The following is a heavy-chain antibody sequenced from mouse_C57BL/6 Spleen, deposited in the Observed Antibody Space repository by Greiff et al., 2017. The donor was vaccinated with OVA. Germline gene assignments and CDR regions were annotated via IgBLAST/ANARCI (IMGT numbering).Heavy chain of an antibody. CDR3: ARRDYYGSSYPFAY. J-gene: IGHJ3*01. D-gene: IGHD1-1*01. Sequence: QVQLKQPGAELVKPGASVKLSCKASGYTFTSYWMQWVKQRPGQGLEWIGEIDPSDSYTNYNQKFKGKATLTVDTSSSTAYMQLSSLTSEDSAVYYCARRDYYGSSYPFAYWGQGTLVTVSA. V-gene: IGHV1-50*01. CDR1: GYTFTSYW. CDR2: IDPSDSYT.